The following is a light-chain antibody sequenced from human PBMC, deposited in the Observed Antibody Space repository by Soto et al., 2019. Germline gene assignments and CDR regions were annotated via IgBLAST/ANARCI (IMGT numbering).Light chain of an antibody. V-gene: IGKV3-20*01. Sequence: EIVLTQSPGTLSLSPGESATLSCRANQVVSSSYLAWYQQNPGQAPRLLIYHASDRATGVPARFSGSRSGTDFALTTTRLEPEDFALFYCPQYGTFPFSFVHGTKLELK. CDR1: QVVSSSY. CDR2: HAS. CDR3: PQYGTFPFS. J-gene: IGKJ2*01.